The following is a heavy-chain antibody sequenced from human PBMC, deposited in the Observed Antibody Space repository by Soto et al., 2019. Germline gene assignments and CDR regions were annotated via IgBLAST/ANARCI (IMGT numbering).Heavy chain of an antibody. J-gene: IGHJ4*02. V-gene: IGHV4-30-4*01. CDR2: IYYSGST. CDR1: GGSISSGDYY. CDR3: ARVSSSCGGDCSESFDY. D-gene: IGHD2-21*02. Sequence: SETLSLTCTVSGGSISSGDYYWSWIRQPPGKGLEWIGYIYYSGSTYYNPSLKSRVTISVDTSKNQFSLKLSSVTAADTAVYYCARVSSSCGGDCSESFDYWGQGTLVTVSS.